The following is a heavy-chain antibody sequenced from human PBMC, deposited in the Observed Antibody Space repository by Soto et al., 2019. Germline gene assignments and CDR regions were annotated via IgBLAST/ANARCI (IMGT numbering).Heavy chain of an antibody. J-gene: IGHJ6*02. Sequence: GGSLRLSCAASGFTFSSYGMHWVRQAPGKGLEWVAVIWYDGSNKYYADSVKGRFTISRDNSKNTLYLQMNSLRAEDTAVYYCARVGRRPYYYDSSGYYYYYGMDVWGQGTTVTVSS. CDR3: ARVGRRPYYYDSSGYYYYYGMDV. CDR2: IWYDGSNK. V-gene: IGHV3-33*01. CDR1: GFTFSSYG. D-gene: IGHD3-22*01.